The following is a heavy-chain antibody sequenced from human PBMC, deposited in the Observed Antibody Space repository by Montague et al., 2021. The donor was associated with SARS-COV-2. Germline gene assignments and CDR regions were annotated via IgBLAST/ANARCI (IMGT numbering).Heavy chain of an antibody. CDR3: ARGQGEITMIVVVLTAAAHYFDY. D-gene: IGHD3-22*01. J-gene: IGHJ4*02. CDR2: INHSGST. Sequence: SETLSLTCAVYGGSLSGYDWSWIRQSPGKGLEWIGEINHSGSTKXNPSLKSRVSISVDTSKNQFSLKLNSVTAADTAVYYCARGQGEITMIVVVLTAAAHYFDYWGQGTLVTVSP. CDR1: GGSLSGYD. V-gene: IGHV4-34*01.